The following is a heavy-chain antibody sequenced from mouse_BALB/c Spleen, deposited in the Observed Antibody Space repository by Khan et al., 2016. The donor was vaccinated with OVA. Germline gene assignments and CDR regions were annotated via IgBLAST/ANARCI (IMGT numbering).Heavy chain of an antibody. CDR1: GYTFTSYW. V-gene: IGHV1S41*01. D-gene: IGHD1-1*01. Sequence: DLVKPGASVKLSCKASGYTFTSYWFNWIKQRPGQGLEWIGCIGPGTSNTYYNEMFKDKATLTVDTSSSTAYIQLSSLSPEDSAFYFGAREYYYGRSCCAMDYWGQGTSVTVSS. J-gene: IGHJ4*01. CDR2: IGPGTSNT. CDR3: AREYYYGRSCCAMDY.